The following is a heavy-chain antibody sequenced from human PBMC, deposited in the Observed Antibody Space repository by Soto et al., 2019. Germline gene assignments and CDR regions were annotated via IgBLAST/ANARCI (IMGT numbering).Heavy chain of an antibody. J-gene: IGHJ3*02. CDR2: ISAYNGNT. CDR3: ARDDVSGGSCYSERAFDI. CDR1: GYTFTSYG. V-gene: IGHV1-18*01. D-gene: IGHD2-15*01. Sequence: ASVKVSCKASGYTFTSYGISWVRQAPGQGLEWMGWISAYNGNTNYAQKLQGRVTMTTDTSTSTAYMELRSLRSDDTAVYYCARDDVSGGSCYSERAFDIWGQGTMVTGSS.